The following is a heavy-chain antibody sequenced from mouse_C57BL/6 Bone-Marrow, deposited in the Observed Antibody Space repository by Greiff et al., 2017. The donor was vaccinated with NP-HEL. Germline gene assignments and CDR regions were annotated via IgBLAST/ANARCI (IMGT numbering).Heavy chain of an antibody. J-gene: IGHJ4*01. CDR2: IYPGNSDT. CDR1: GYTFTSYW. D-gene: IGHD2-1*01. V-gene: IGHV1-5*01. Sequence: EVQLQQSGTVLARPGASVKMSCKTSGYTFTSYWMHWVKQRPGQGLEWIGAIYPGNSDTSYNQKFKGKANLTAVTSASTAYMELSSLTNEDSAVYYCTYGNYYYAMDYWGQGTSVTVSS. CDR3: TYGNYYYAMDY.